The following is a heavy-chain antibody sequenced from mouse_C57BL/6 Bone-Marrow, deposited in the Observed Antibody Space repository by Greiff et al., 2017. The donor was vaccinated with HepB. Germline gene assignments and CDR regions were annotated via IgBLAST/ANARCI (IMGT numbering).Heavy chain of an antibody. V-gene: IGHV1-52*01. CDR2: IDPSDSDT. CDR3: ARDYYGSSYDYAMDY. J-gene: IGHJ4*01. Sequence: QVQLQQPGAELVRPGSSVKLSCKASGYTFTSYWMHWVKQRPIQGLEWIGNIDPSDSDTHYNQKFKDKATLTVDKSSSTAYMQLSSLTSEDSAVYYCARDYYGSSYDYAMDYWGQGTSVTVSS. CDR1: GYTFTSYW. D-gene: IGHD1-1*01.